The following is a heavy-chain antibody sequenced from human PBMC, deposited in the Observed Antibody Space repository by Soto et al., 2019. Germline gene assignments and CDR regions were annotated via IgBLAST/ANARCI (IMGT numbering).Heavy chain of an antibody. CDR2: INPDNGNT. V-gene: IGHV1-3*01. J-gene: IGHJ5*02. CDR1: GYTFTRYT. D-gene: IGHD2-2*01. Sequence: ASVKVSCKASGYTFTRYTMNWGRQAPGQRLEWMGWINPDNGNTKSSQKFQDRVIITRDTSASTAYMDLSSLRSEDTAVNYCARGIATGQLDPWGQGTLVTVSS. CDR3: ARGIATGQLDP.